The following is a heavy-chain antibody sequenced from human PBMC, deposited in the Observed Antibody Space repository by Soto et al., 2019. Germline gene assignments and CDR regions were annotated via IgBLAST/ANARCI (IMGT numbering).Heavy chain of an antibody. J-gene: IGHJ4*02. CDR2: INDSGST. CDR3: GRVDDY. CDR1: GGSFSGYY. V-gene: IGHV4-34*01. Sequence: PSETLSLTCAVYGGSFSGYYWSWIRQPPGKGLEWIGEINDSGSTKYNPSLKSRVTISVDTSKNQFSLKLNSVTAADTAVYYCGRVDDYWGQGTLVTVSS.